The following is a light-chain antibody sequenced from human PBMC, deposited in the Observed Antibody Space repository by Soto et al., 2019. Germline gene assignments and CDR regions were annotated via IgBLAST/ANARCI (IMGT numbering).Light chain of an antibody. J-gene: IGKJ4*01. CDR2: AAS. Sequence: DIQMTQSPSSLSASVGDRVTITCRASQSISTYLNWYQQKPGKAPNLLIYAASTLQSGVPSRFSGTGSGTDFTLTIGTLQPEDFATYYCQQRYSIPLTFGGGTKVEIK. CDR3: QQRYSIPLT. V-gene: IGKV1-39*01. CDR1: QSISTY.